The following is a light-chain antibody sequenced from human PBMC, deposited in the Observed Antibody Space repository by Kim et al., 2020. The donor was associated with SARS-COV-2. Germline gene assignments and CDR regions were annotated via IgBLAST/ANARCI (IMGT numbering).Light chain of an antibody. V-gene: IGKV1-33*01. J-gene: IGKJ4*01. CDR2: DAA. CDR1: QDIRNY. Sequence: AAVGDRVTISGQASQDIRNYINGYQQKPGKAPKLLIYDAAKLETGVPSMFSGRGSGTDFTFTISSLQPEDIAKYDCEQDDNLPLTFGGGTKVEIK. CDR3: EQDDNLPLT.